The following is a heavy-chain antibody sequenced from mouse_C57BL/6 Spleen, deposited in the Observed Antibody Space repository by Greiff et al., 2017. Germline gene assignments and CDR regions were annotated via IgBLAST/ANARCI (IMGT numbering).Heavy chain of an antibody. CDR1: GYTFTDYD. D-gene: IGHD1-1*01. J-gene: IGHJ2*01. CDR3: TGSTLTTGVAPYFDY. V-gene: IGHV1-15*01. Sequence: QVQLQQSGAELVRPGASVTLSCKASGYTFTDYDMHWVKQTPVHGLEWIGAIDPETGGTAYNQKFKGKAILTAAKSSSTAYMELRSLTSENSAVYYCTGSTLTTGVAPYFDYWGQGTTLTVSS. CDR2: IDPETGGT.